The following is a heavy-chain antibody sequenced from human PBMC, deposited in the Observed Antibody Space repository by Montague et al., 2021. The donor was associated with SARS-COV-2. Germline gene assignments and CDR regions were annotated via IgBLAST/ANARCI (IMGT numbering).Heavy chain of an antibody. CDR1: GGSFSGYY. D-gene: IGHD2-15*01. V-gene: IGHV4-34*01. CDR2: INHSGST. CDR3: ARVRYSLSLTRRYTWFDP. J-gene: IGHJ5*02. Sequence: SETLSLTCAVYGGSFSGYYWSWIRQPPGKGLEWIGEINHSGSTNYNPSLKSRVTISVDTSKNQFSLKLSSVTAADTAVYYCARVRYSLSLTRRYTWFDPWGQGTLVTVSS.